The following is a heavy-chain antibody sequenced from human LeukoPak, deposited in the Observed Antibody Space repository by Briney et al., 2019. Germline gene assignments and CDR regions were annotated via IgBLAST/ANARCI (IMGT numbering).Heavy chain of an antibody. V-gene: IGHV1-2*02. CDR3: AREEVSTESHSSGSYYG. J-gene: IGHJ4*02. CDR1: GYTFTGYY. D-gene: IGHD3-10*01. Sequence: ASVKVSCKASGYTFTGYYMHWVRQAPGQGLEWMGWINPNSGATNYAQKSQGRVTMTRDTSISTAYMELSRLRSDDTAVYYCAREEVSTESHSSGSYYGWGQGTLVTVSS. CDR2: INPNSGAT.